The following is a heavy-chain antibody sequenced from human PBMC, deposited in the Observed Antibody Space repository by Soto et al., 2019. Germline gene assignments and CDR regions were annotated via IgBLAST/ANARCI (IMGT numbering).Heavy chain of an antibody. CDR2: IYHSGNT. CDR1: GGSITTGGSY. CDR3: ARARFQVLYGKPYFDS. J-gene: IGHJ4*02. Sequence: SETLSLTCTVSGGSITTGGSYWSWIRQHPGKGLEWIGNIYHSGNTYYNPSLKSRLTISVDTSKNHFSLMVDSVTAADTAVYYCARARFQVLYGKPYFDSWGQGXLVTVSS. D-gene: IGHD2-2*02. V-gene: IGHV4-31*03.